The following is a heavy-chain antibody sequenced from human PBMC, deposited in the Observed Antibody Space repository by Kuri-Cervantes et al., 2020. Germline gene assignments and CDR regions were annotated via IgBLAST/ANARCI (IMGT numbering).Heavy chain of an antibody. Sequence: SVKVSCKASGGTFSSYAISWVRQAPGQGLEWVGGIIPIFGTANYAQKFQGRVTITADESTSTAYMELSSPRSEDTAVYYCARGPQSGASFDYWGQGTLVTVSS. CDR2: IIPIFGTA. CDR1: GGTFSSYA. D-gene: IGHD3-10*01. V-gene: IGHV1-69*13. CDR3: ARGPQSGASFDY. J-gene: IGHJ4*02.